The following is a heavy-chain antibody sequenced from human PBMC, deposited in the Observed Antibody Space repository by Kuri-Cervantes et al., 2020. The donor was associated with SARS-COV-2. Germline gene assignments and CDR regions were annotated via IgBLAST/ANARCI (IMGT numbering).Heavy chain of an antibody. CDR1: GFTFSSYG. Sequence: GESLKISCAASGFTFSSYGMHWVRQAPGKGLEWVAFIRYDGSNKYYADPVKGRFTISRDNSKNTLYLQMNSLRAEDTAVYYCAKDLPQVFGVVQIYYYYYYMDVWGKGTTVTVSS. D-gene: IGHD3-3*01. CDR2: IRYDGSNK. CDR3: AKDLPQVFGVVQIYYYYYYMDV. V-gene: IGHV3-30*02. J-gene: IGHJ6*03.